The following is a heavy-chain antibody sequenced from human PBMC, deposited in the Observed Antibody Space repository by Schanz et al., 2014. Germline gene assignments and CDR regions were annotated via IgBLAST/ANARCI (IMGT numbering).Heavy chain of an antibody. CDR1: GFTFSSYG. V-gene: IGHV3-33*01. J-gene: IGHJ4*02. Sequence: QVQLVESGGGVVQPGRSLRLSCAASGFTFSSYGMHWVRQAPGKGLEWVAVIWYDGSNKYYADSVKGRFTISRDNSKNTVYIQMNSLRAEDTAVYYCARGGPAYYFDDWGQGTLXTVSS. CDR2: IWYDGSNK. CDR3: ARGGPAYYFDD.